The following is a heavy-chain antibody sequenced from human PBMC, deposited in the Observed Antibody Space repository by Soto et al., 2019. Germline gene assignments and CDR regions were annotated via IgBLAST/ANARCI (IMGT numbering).Heavy chain of an antibody. J-gene: IGHJ4*02. V-gene: IGHV4-59*01. Sequence: ETLSITCTVSGTSISSYYWSWIRQPPGKGLEWIANIHYSGTTNYNPSLASRVTLSVDTSKNQFSLKMTSVTAADRAMYFCARYNPYAIDYWGRGTLVTVSS. CDR1: GTSISSYY. D-gene: IGHD2-8*01. CDR3: ARYNPYAIDY. CDR2: IHYSGTT.